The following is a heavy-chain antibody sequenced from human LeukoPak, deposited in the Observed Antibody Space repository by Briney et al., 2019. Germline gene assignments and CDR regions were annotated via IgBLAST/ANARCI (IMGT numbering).Heavy chain of an antibody. CDR1: GGSISRYY. Sequence: SETLSLTCTVSGGSISRYYWSWIRQPPGKGLEWIGYIYYSGSTNYNPSLKSRVTISVDTSKNQFSLKLSSVTAADTAVYYCARSKLGYYYYGMDVWGQGTTVTVSS. CDR2: IYYSGST. D-gene: IGHD7-27*01. J-gene: IGHJ6*02. CDR3: ARSKLGYYYYGMDV. V-gene: IGHV4-59*01.